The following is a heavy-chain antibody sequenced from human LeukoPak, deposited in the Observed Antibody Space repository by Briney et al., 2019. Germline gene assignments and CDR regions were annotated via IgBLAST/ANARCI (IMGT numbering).Heavy chain of an antibody. J-gene: IGHJ3*02. V-gene: IGHV4-39*01. CDR2: IYYSGST. D-gene: IGHD5-18*01. Sequence: SETLSLTCTVSGGSISSSSYYWGWIRQPPGKGLEWIGSIYYSGSTYYNPSLKSRVTISVDTSKNQFSLKLSSVTAADTAVYYCARHCKIGGYSYGYSAFDIWGQGTMVTVSS. CDR1: GGSISSSSYY. CDR3: ARHCKIGGYSYGYSAFDI.